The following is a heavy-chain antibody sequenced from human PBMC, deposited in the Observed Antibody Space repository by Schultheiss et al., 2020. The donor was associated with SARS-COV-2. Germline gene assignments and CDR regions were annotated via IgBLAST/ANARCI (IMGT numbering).Heavy chain of an antibody. D-gene: IGHD6-13*01. Sequence: SQTLSLTCTVSGGSISSGPYYWSWIRQHPGKGLEWIGYIYYSGSTYYNPSLKSRVIVSVDTSKNQFSLKLSSVTAADTAVYYCARDSSSWPYYFDYWGQGTMVTVSS. J-gene: IGHJ4*02. CDR2: IYYSGST. CDR1: GGSISSGPYY. V-gene: IGHV4-31*03. CDR3: ARDSSSWPYYFDY.